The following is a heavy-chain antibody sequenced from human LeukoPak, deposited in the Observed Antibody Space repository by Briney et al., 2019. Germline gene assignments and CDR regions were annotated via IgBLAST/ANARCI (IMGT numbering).Heavy chain of an antibody. D-gene: IGHD3-10*01. V-gene: IGHV3-11*05. CDR2: ISSSSSHT. J-gene: IGHJ4*02. CDR3: ARDSGTYGSGSYSH. CDR1: GFTFNDYY. Sequence: GGSLRLSCAASGFTFNDYYMSWIRQAPGKGLEWVSDISSSSSHTNYADSVKGRFTISRDNAKNSLYLQINSLRAEDTAVYYCARDSGTYGSGSYSHWGQGTLVTVSS.